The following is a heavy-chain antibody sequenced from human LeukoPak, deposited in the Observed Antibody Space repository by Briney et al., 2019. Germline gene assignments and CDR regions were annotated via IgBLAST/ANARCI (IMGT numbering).Heavy chain of an antibody. D-gene: IGHD4-17*01. Sequence: GESLKISCAASGFSFSTYAMTWVRQAPGKGLEWVSVISGRGDSTYYADSVKGRFSISRDNSKNTVYLQMNSLSAGDTALYYCAKDRGVTIDYYYYYMDVWGKGTTVTVSS. V-gene: IGHV3-23*01. CDR2: ISGRGDST. J-gene: IGHJ6*03. CDR3: AKDRGVTIDYYYYYMDV. CDR1: GFSFSTYA.